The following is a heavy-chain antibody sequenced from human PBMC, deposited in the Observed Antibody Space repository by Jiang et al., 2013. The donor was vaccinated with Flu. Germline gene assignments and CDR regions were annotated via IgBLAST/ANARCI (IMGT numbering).Heavy chain of an antibody. CDR1: GFSLSTSGMC. Sequence: KPTQTLTLTCTFSGFSLSTSGMCVSWIRQPPGKALEWLARIDWDDDKYYSTSLKTRLTISKDTSKNQVVLTMTNMDPVDTATYYCARIVRDGYNYYFDYWGQGTLVTVSS. V-gene: IGHV2-70*11. CDR2: IDWDDDK. J-gene: IGHJ4*02. D-gene: IGHD5-24*01. CDR3: ARIVRDGYNYYFDY.